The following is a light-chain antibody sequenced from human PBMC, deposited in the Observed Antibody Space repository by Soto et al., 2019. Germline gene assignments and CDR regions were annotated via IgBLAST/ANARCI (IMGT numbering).Light chain of an antibody. CDR3: QQSYSTPVT. V-gene: IGKV1-39*01. Sequence: DIQMTQSPSSLSASVGDRVTITCRASQSISSYLNWYQQKPGKAPKFLIYAASRLQSGVPSRFSGGGSGTDFTLTISSLQPEDFATYYCQQSYSTPVTFGQGTKLEIK. CDR2: AAS. CDR1: QSISSY. J-gene: IGKJ2*01.